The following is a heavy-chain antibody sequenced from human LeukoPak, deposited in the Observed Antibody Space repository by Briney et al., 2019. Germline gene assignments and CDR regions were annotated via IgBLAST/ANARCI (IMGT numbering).Heavy chain of an antibody. V-gene: IGHV3-23*01. Sequence: GGSLRLSFAASGFIFSNYAMSWVRQAPGKGPEWVSGISGGGGGTYYADSVKGRFTISRANSKNTLYLQMNSLRAEDTAVYYCAIDQYYASGSYVYWGPGTMVTVSS. CDR2: ISGGGGGT. CDR1: GFIFSNYA. J-gene: IGHJ4*02. D-gene: IGHD3-10*01. CDR3: AIDQYYASGSYVY.